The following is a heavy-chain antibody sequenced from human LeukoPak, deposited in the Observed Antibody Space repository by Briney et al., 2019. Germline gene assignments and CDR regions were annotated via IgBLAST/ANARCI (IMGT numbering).Heavy chain of an antibody. CDR3: ATSTILGAFDI. CDR2: IYYSGST. V-gene: IGHV4-39*07. D-gene: IGHD5/OR15-5a*01. CDR1: GGSISSSSYY. Sequence: SETLSLTCTVSGGSISSSSYYWGWLRQPPGKGLEWIGSIYYSGSTYYNPSLKSRVTISVDTSKNQFSLKLSSVTAADTAVYYCATSTILGAFDIWGQGTMVTVSS. J-gene: IGHJ3*02.